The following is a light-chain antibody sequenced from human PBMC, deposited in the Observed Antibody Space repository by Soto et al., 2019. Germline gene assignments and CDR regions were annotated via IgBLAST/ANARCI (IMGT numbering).Light chain of an antibody. Sequence: QTVVTQEPSLTVSPGGTVTLTCASSAGAVTSDYYPNWFQQKPGQAPRALIYSTSSRHSWTSARFSGSLLGGKAALTLSDVQPEDEADYYCLLYYNAVRVFGGGTQLTVL. CDR3: LLYYNAVRV. CDR1: AGAVTSDYY. J-gene: IGLJ3*02. CDR2: STS. V-gene: IGLV7-43*01.